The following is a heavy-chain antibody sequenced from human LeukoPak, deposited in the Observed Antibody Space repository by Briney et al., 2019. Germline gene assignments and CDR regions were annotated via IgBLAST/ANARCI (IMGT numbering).Heavy chain of an antibody. V-gene: IGHV3-21*01. Sequence: GGSLRLSCAASGFTFSSYSMNWVRQAPGKGLEWVSSISSSSYIYYADSVKGRFTISRDNAKNSLYLQMNSLRAEDTAVYYCARFAYGDYVLGYFQHWGQGTLVTVSS. CDR1: GFTFSSYS. D-gene: IGHD4-17*01. CDR3: ARFAYGDYVLGYFQH. CDR2: ISSSSYI. J-gene: IGHJ1*01.